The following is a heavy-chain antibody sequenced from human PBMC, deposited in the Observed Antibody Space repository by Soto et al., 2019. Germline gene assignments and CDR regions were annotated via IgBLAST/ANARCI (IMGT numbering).Heavy chain of an antibody. CDR1: GGSFSGYY. V-gene: IGHV4-34*01. CDR3: ARGRCSSTSCYTSLSPYYDFWSGYYPY. CDR2: INHSGST. Sequence: QVQLQQWGAGLLKPSETLSLTCAVYGGSFSGYYWSWIRQPPGKGLEWIGEINHSGSTNYNPSLKSRVNIPVHPSKTQFSLKLSSVTAADTAVYYCARGRCSSTSCYTSLSPYYDFWSGYYPYWGQGTLVTVSS. J-gene: IGHJ4*02. D-gene: IGHD3-3*01.